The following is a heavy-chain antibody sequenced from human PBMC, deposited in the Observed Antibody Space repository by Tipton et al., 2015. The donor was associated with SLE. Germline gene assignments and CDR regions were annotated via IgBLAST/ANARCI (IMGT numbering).Heavy chain of an antibody. V-gene: IGHV4-59*08. CDR1: GGSISSHY. CDR2: IYYSGGT. Sequence: TLSLTCTVSGGSISSHYWSWIRQPPGKGLEWIGYIYYSGGTNYNPSLKSRVTISVDTSKNQFSLKLSSVTAADTAVYYCARGKRWLQLAPFDYWGPGNPGHRLL. D-gene: IGHD5-24*01. CDR3: ARGKRWLQLAPFDY. J-gene: IGHJ4*02.